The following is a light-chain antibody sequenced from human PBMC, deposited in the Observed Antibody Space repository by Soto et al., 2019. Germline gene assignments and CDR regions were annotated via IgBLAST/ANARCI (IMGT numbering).Light chain of an antibody. J-gene: IGKJ4*01. V-gene: IGKV1-5*03. CDR1: QSVSSW. CDR3: QQYSRNPLT. Sequence: DIQMTQSPSTLSASVGDRVTITCRASQSVSSWLAWYQQKPGEVPKRLIYKASSLESGVPSRFSGSGSGTEFTLTISSLQPDDFVTYYCQQYSRNPLTFGGGTKVEIK. CDR2: KAS.